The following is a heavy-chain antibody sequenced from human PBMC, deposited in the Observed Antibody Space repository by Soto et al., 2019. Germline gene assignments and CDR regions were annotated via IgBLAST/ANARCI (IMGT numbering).Heavy chain of an antibody. Sequence: ASVKVSCKASGYTFTSYAMHWVRQAPGQRLEWMGWINAGNGNTKYSQKFQGRVTITRDTSASTAYMELSSLRSEDTAVYYCARDSGSYYFNWFDPWGQGTLFTVSS. CDR1: GYTFTSYA. CDR2: INAGNGNT. V-gene: IGHV1-3*01. CDR3: ARDSGSYYFNWFDP. D-gene: IGHD1-26*01. J-gene: IGHJ5*02.